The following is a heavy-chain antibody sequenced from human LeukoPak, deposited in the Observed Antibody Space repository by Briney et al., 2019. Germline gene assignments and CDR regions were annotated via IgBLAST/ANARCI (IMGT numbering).Heavy chain of an antibody. D-gene: IGHD6-13*01. J-gene: IGHJ4*02. CDR1: GFTLSSYG. CDR2: ISYDGSNK. Sequence: GRSLRLSCAASGFTLSSYGMHWVRQAPGKGLEWVAVISYDGSNKYYADSVKGRFTISRDNSKNTLYLQMNSLRAEDTAVYYYAKDFLYSSSWYLDYWGQGTLVTVSS. CDR3: AKDFLYSSSWYLDY. V-gene: IGHV3-30*18.